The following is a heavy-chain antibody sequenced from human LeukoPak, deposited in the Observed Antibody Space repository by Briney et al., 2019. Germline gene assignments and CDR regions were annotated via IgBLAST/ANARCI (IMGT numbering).Heavy chain of an antibody. CDR2: ISGSGGST. V-gene: IGHV3-23*01. CDR3: AKVIGSVDTAIDY. Sequence: GGSLRLSCAASGFTFSSYAMTWVRQAPGKGLEWVSGISGSGGSTYYAGSVKGRFTISRDNSKNTLYLQMNSLRAEDTAVYYCAKVIGSVDTAIDYWGQGTLVTVSS. CDR1: GFTFSSYA. D-gene: IGHD5-18*01. J-gene: IGHJ4*02.